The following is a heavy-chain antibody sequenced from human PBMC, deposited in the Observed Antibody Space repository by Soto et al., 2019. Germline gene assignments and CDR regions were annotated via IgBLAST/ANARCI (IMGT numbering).Heavy chain of an antibody. Sequence: QVQLQESGPGRVKPSQTLSLPCTVSGGSISSGDYYWGWIRQPQGKGLEGIGYIYYSGSTYYNPSLKSRVTISVDTSKNQFSLKLSSVTAADTAVYYCARVGGFGATTIDYWGQGTLVTVSS. CDR2: IYYSGST. V-gene: IGHV4-30-4*01. CDR1: GGSISSGDYY. D-gene: IGHD3-10*01. CDR3: ARVGGFGATTIDY. J-gene: IGHJ4*02.